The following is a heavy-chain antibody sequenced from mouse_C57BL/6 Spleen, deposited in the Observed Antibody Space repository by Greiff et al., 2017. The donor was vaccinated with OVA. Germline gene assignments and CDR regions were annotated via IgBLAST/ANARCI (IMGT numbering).Heavy chain of an antibody. CDR3: ARDYGYDDWYFDV. D-gene: IGHD2-2*01. Sequence: EVQLVESGGGLVKPGGSLKLSCAASGFTFSSYAMSWGGKTGGWGLEWVVAVGGVVSYTYYPDTVKGRFTISRDNAKNNLYLQMSHLKSEDTAMYYLARDYGYDDWYFDVWGTGTTVTVSS. J-gene: IGHJ1*03. CDR2: VGGVVSYT. CDR1: GFTFSSYA. V-gene: IGHV5-4*01.